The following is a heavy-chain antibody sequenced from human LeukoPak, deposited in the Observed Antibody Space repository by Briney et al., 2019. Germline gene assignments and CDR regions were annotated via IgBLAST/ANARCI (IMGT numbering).Heavy chain of an antibody. CDR1: GFTFSSYG. J-gene: IGHJ4*02. D-gene: IGHD5-18*01. CDR3: AKGTYGYVY. V-gene: IGHV3-33*06. Sequence: GGSLRLSCAASGFTFSSYGMHWVRQAPGKGLEWVAVIWYDGSNKHYADSVKGRFTISRDNSKNTLYLQMYSLRAEDTAVYYCAKGTYGYVYWGQGTLVTVSS. CDR2: IWYDGSNK.